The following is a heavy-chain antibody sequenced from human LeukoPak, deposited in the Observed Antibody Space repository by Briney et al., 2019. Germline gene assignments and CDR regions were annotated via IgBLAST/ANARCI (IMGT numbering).Heavy chain of an antibody. V-gene: IGHV3-30*03. CDR1: GFTFSSYG. D-gene: IGHD2-15*01. CDR3: AREGCSGGSCYHNWFDP. J-gene: IGHJ5*02. CDR2: ISYDGSNK. Sequence: GGSLRLSCAASGFTFSSYGMHWVRQAPGKGLEWVAVISYDGSNKYYADSVKGRFTISRDNSKNTLYLQMNSLRAEDTAVYYCAREGCSGGSCYHNWFDPWGQGTLVTVSS.